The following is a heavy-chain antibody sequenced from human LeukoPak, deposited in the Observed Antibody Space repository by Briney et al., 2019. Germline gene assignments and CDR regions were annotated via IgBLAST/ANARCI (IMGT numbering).Heavy chain of an antibody. J-gene: IGHJ4*02. Sequence: GGPLILSCASSLFTFNSHVIHWLRHTPGKGVQWVAVISYDGTKKYYAASVKGRFTISRDNSKNTMYLQMNSLSAEDTAVYYCAKDPGYYDSTAYIFEYWGQGTLVTVSS. CDR2: ISYDGTKK. D-gene: IGHD3-22*01. V-gene: IGHV3-30*18. CDR3: AKDPGYYDSTAYIFEY. CDR1: LFTFNSHV.